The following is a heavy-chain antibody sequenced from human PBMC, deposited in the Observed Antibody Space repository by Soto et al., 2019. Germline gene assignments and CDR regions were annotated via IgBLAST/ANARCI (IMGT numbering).Heavy chain of an antibody. CDR3: ARDLGDYIWGSYRSGIFDY. J-gene: IGHJ4*02. Sequence: GGSLRLSCAASGFTVSSNYMSWVRQAPGKGLEWLSVIYSGGSTYYADSVKGRFTISRDNSKNTLYLQMNSLRAEDTAVYYCARDLGDYIWGSYRSGIFDYWGQGTLVTVSS. CDR1: GFTVSSNY. CDR2: IYSGGST. D-gene: IGHD3-16*02. V-gene: IGHV3-66*01.